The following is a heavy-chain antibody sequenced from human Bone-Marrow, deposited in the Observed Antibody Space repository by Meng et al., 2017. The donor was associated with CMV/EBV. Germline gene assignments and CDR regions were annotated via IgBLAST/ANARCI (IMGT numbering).Heavy chain of an antibody. J-gene: IGHJ5*02. CDR2: ISYDGSNK. D-gene: IGHD3-3*01. CDR3: ARDPEELRFLEWGTEGWFDP. Sequence: GESLKISCAASGFTFSSYAMHWVRQAPGKGLEWVAVISYDGSNKCYADSVKGRFTISRDNSKNTLYLQMNSLRAEDTAVYYCARDPEELRFLEWGTEGWFDPWGQGTLVTVSS. V-gene: IGHV3-30*04. CDR1: GFTFSSYA.